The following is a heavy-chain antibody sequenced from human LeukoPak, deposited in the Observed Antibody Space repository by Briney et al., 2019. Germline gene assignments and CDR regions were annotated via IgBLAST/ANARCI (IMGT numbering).Heavy chain of an antibody. CDR2: INPNSGGT. D-gene: IGHD3-10*01. J-gene: IGHJ4*02. CDR3: AREEVSVISDTCCSGLGY. V-gene: IGHV1-2*02. CDR1: GYTFTGFY. Sequence: APVKVSCKASGYTFTGFYIHWVRQAPGQGLEWMGWINPNSGGTNYAQKLQGRVTMTRDTSINTAYMELGSLRSDDTAVYYCAREEVSVISDTCCSGLGYWGQGTLVTVSS.